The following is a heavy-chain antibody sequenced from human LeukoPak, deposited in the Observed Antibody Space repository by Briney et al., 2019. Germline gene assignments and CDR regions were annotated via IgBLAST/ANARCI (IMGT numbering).Heavy chain of an antibody. V-gene: IGHV1-2*02. CDR1: GYTFTGYY. CDR3: ARGSLHCSSTSCSTRFDY. Sequence: ASVKVSCKASGYTFTGYYMHWVRQAPGQGLEWMGWINPNSGGTNYAQKFQGRVTMTRDTSISTAYMELSRLRSDDTAVYCCARGSLHCSSTSCSTRFDYWGQGTLVTVSS. CDR2: INPNSGGT. D-gene: IGHD2-2*01. J-gene: IGHJ4*02.